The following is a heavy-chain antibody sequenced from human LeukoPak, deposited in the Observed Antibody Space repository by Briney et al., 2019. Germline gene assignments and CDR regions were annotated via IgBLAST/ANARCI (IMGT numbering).Heavy chain of an antibody. CDR1: AYSFTYYY. Sequence: ASVKVSCKASAYSFTYYYMNWVRQAPGQGLEWMGIINPSDGVTIYAQKFQGRVSMTSDTSTSTVYMELSSLRSEDTAVYYCARGGVASSLQLLLLDHWGQGTLVTISS. V-gene: IGHV1-46*01. CDR3: ARGGVASSLQLLLLDH. CDR2: INPSDGVT. D-gene: IGHD5-18*01. J-gene: IGHJ4*02.